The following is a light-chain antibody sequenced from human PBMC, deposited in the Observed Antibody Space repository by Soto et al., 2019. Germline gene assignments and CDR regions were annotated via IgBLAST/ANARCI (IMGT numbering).Light chain of an antibody. V-gene: IGKV3-11*01. CDR2: DAS. CDR3: QQRSNWPIT. Sequence: EIVLTQSPVTLSLSPGERATLSCRASQSVSSYLAWYQQKPGQAPRLLIYDASNRATGIPARFSGSGSGTDFTLTISSLEPEDFAIYYCQQRSNWPITFGQWTRLEIK. J-gene: IGKJ5*01. CDR1: QSVSSY.